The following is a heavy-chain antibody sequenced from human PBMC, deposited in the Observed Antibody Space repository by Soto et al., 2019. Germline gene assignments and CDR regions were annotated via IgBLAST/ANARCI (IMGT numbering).Heavy chain of an antibody. CDR2: INSGGTLT. J-gene: IGHJ1*01. CDR3: ARGISGAYDSTSDW. D-gene: IGHD5-12*01. V-gene: IGHV3-74*01. CDR1: GFSFNNYW. Sequence: LRLSCAASGFSFNNYWMHWVRQAPGKGLVWVSRINSGGTLTNYADSVKGRFTISRDNAKNTLRLQMNSLRAEDTAVYYCARGISGAYDSTSDWWGQGTLVTVSS.